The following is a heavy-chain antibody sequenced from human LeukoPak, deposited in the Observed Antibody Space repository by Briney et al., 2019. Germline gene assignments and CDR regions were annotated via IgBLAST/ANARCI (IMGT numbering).Heavy chain of an antibody. CDR2: IYTSGST. Sequence: SETLSLTCTVSGGSISSGSYYWSWIRQPAGKGLEWIGRIYTSGSTNYNPSLKSRVTISVDTSKNQFSLKLSSVTAADTAVYYCARDYVDGARFSYYMDVWGKGTTVTISS. D-gene: IGHD3-16*01. CDR3: ARDYVDGARFSYYMDV. J-gene: IGHJ6*03. CDR1: GGSISSGSYY. V-gene: IGHV4-61*02.